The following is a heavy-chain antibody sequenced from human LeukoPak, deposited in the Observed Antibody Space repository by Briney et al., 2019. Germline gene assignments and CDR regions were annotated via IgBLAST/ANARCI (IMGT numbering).Heavy chain of an antibody. D-gene: IGHD3-22*01. V-gene: IGHV4-34*01. J-gene: IGHJ4*02. CDR1: GGSFSGYY. Sequence: SETLSLTCAVYGGSFSGYYWSWIRQPPGKGLEWIGEINHSGSTNYNPSLKSRVTISVDTSKNQFSLKLSSVTAADTAVYYCARILSSGFTLGDYWGQGTLVTVSS. CDR2: INHSGST. CDR3: ARILSSGFTLGDY.